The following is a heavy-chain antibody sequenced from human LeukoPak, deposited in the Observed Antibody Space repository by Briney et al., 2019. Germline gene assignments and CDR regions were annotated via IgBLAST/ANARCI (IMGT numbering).Heavy chain of an antibody. V-gene: IGHV3-21*04. CDR3: AKALYYYDSSGYY. CDR1: GFTFSTYT. J-gene: IGHJ4*02. Sequence: GGSLRLSCAASGFTFSTYTMNWVRLAPGKGLEWVSSISSSSSYIYYADSVKGRFTISRDNAKNSLYLQMNSLRAEDTAVYYCAKALYYYDSSGYYWGQGTLVTVSS. CDR2: ISSSSSYI. D-gene: IGHD3-22*01.